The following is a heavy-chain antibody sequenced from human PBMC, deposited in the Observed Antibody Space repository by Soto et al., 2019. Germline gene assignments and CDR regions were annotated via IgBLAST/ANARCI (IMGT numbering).Heavy chain of an antibody. CDR1: GGSFSGYY. CDR3: ASILRYL. D-gene: IGHD3-16*01. CDR2: INHSGST. J-gene: IGHJ4*02. V-gene: IGHV4-34*01. Sequence: QVQLQQWGAGLLKPSETLSLSCAVYGGSFSGYYWSWIRQPPGKGLEWIGEINHSGSTNYNPSLKGRVTISVDTSKNQFSLRLMSVTAADTAVYYCASILRYLWGQGTLVTVSS.